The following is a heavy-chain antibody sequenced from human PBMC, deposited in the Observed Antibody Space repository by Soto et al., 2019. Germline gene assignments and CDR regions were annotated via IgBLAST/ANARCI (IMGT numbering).Heavy chain of an antibody. Sequence: LRRCCAATGFTFSIYSMNWVRQAPGKGLEWVSYISSSSSTIYYADSVKGRFTISRDNAKNSLYLQMNSLRDEDTAVYYCAREEDSYDNSAFVDYWGLGTLVTVSS. CDR3: AREEDSYDNSAFVDY. CDR2: ISSSSSTI. CDR1: GFTFSIYS. D-gene: IGHD3-22*01. J-gene: IGHJ4*02. V-gene: IGHV3-48*02.